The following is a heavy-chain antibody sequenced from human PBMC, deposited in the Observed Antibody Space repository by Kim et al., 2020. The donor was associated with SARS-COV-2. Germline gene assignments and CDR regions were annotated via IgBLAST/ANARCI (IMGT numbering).Heavy chain of an antibody. CDR1: GFTFSTYA. CDR3: ARDVGLYCGGDCYYGMDV. V-gene: IGHV3-30*04. Sequence: RGSLRLSCAASGFTFSTYAMYWVRQAPGKGLECVAVISYDGRNQYYGDSVRGRFTISRDSSKNTLYLQMNSLRAEDTAVYYCARDVGLYCGGDCYYGMDVWGQGTTVTVSS. J-gene: IGHJ6*02. CDR2: ISYDGRNQ. D-gene: IGHD2-21*01.